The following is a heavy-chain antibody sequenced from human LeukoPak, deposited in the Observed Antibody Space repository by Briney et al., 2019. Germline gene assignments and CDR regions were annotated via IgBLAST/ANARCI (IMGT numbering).Heavy chain of an antibody. CDR2: IYYSGST. Sequence: PSETLSLTCTVSGGSISSSSYYWGWIRQPPGKGLEWIGSIYYSGSTYYNPSLKSRVTISVDTSKNQFSLKLSSVTAADTAVYYCARGEWPCTSCYSRWGQGTLVTVSS. J-gene: IGHJ4*02. CDR1: GGSISSSSYY. V-gene: IGHV4-39*07. D-gene: IGHD2-2*02. CDR3: ARGEWPCTSCYSR.